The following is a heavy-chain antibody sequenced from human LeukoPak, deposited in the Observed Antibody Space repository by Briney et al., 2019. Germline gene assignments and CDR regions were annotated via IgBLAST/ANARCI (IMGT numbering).Heavy chain of an antibody. CDR1: GFTFSSYW. CDR3: ARDLGDGGYDPGAFDY. CDR2: IKQDGSEK. J-gene: IGHJ4*02. V-gene: IGHV3-7*01. D-gene: IGHD5-12*01. Sequence: PGGSLRLSCAASGFTFSSYWMSWVRQAPGKGLEWVANIKQDGSEKYYVDSVKGRFTISRDNAKNSLYLQMNSLRAEDTAVYYCARDLGDGGYDPGAFDYWGQGTLVTVSS.